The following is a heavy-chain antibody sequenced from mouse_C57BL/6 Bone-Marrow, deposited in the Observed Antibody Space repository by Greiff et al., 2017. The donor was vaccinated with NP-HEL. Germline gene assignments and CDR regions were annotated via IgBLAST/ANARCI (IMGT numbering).Heavy chain of an antibody. Sequence: EVKLVESGPVLVKPGASVKMSCKASGYTFTDYYMNWVKQSHGKSLEWIGVINPYNGGTSYNQKFKGKATLTVDKSSSTAYMELNSLTSEDSAVYYCAINWDWYFDVWGTGTTVTVSS. CDR3: AINWDWYFDV. V-gene: IGHV1-19*01. J-gene: IGHJ1*03. D-gene: IGHD4-1*02. CDR1: GYTFTDYY. CDR2: INPYNGGT.